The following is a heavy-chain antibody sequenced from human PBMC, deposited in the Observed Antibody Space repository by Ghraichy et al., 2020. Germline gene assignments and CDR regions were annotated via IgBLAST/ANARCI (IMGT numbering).Heavy chain of an antibody. CDR1: GGSISSSSYY. CDR2: VYYTGST. Sequence: SETLSLICTVSGGSISSSSYYWGWIRQPPGKGLEWIATVYYTGSTYYNPSLKSRVTISVDTSKNQFSLKLSSVTAADTAVYYCARQGDGGDFLFDYWGQGTLVTVSS. CDR3: ARQGDGGDFLFDY. J-gene: IGHJ4*02. V-gene: IGHV4-39*01. D-gene: IGHD2-21*02.